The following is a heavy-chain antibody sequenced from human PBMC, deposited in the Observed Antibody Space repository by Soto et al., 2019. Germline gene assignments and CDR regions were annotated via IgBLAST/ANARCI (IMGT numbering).Heavy chain of an antibody. D-gene: IGHD6-6*01. Sequence: GGSLRLSCAASGFTFSRYAMSWVRQAPGKGQEWVSAISGSGGSTYYADSVKGRFTISRDNSKNTLYLQMNSLRAEDTAVYYRAKDSGKVCYSSSSVLDYWGQGTLVTVSS. CDR3: AKDSGKVCYSSSSVLDY. J-gene: IGHJ4*02. CDR1: GFTFSRYA. V-gene: IGHV3-23*01. CDR2: ISGSGGST.